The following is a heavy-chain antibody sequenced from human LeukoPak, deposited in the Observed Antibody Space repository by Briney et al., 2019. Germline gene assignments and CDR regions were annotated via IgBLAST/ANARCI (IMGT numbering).Heavy chain of an antibody. Sequence: SQTLSLTCTVSGGSISSGGYYWSWIRQHPGKGLEWIGYIYYSGSTYYNPSLKSRVTISVDTSKNQFSLKLSSVTAADTAVYYCARSSSDAFDIWGQGSLVTVSS. V-gene: IGHV4-31*03. J-gene: IGHJ4*02. CDR3: ARSSSDAFDI. CDR2: IYYSGST. D-gene: IGHD3-16*01. CDR1: GGSISSGGYY.